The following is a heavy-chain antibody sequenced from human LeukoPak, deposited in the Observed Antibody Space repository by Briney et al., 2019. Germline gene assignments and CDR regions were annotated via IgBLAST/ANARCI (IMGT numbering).Heavy chain of an antibody. J-gene: IGHJ4*02. CDR3: AGRDCTNGLCQFDY. D-gene: IGHD2-8*01. CDR1: GFTFSNYE. V-gene: IGHV3-48*03. Sequence: GGSLRLSCAASGFTFSNYEMNWVRQAPGKGLEWVSYISSSGSTMYYADSVKGRFTISRDNAKNSLYLQMNSLRAEDTAIYYCAGRDCTNGLCQFDYWGQGTLVTVSS. CDR2: ISSSGSTM.